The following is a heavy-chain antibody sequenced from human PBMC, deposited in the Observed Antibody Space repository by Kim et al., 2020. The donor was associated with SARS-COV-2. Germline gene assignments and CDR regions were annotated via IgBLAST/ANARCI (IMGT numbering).Heavy chain of an antibody. J-gene: IGHJ4*02. V-gene: IGHV4-4*07. CDR2: IHANGRT. Sequence: SETLSLICTVSGGSFSIYHWSWIRQSAGKGLEWIGRIHANGRTNYNPSLKSRLTMSVDTSKHQMSLKLSSVTAADTAMYYCARQVPGADRRFDYWGQGILVTVSS. CDR1: GGSFSIYH. CDR3: ARQVPGADRRFDY. D-gene: IGHD6-19*01.